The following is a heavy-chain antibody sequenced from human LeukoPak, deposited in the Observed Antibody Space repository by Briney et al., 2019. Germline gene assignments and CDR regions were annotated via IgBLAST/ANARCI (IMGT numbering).Heavy chain of an antibody. J-gene: IGHJ4*02. Sequence: PGGSLRLSCSVSGFAFSSHAIHWVRQAPGKGLEYVSAISDSGGSTYYIDSVKGRFTISRDNSKNTVYLQMSSLRGDDTAVYYCVRGRGYTAFDAPLLDYWGQGTLVTVSS. CDR3: VRGRGYTAFDAPLLDY. CDR2: ISDSGGST. V-gene: IGHV3-64D*09. D-gene: IGHD5-12*01. CDR1: GFAFSSHA.